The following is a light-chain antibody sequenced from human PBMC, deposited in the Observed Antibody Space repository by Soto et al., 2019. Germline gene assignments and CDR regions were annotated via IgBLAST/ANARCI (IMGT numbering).Light chain of an antibody. V-gene: IGKV3-15*01. Sequence: EIVMTQSPDTLSVSPGERATLSCRASQSIDSNLAWYQQKPGQAPRLLIYRASTRATGVPARFSGSGSGTEFTLTISSLQSEDFAVYYCQQYNIWPLTFGGGTELEIK. CDR2: RAS. CDR1: QSIDSN. J-gene: IGKJ4*01. CDR3: QQYNIWPLT.